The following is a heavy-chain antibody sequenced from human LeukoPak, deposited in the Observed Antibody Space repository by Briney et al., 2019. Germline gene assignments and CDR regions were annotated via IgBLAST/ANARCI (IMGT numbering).Heavy chain of an antibody. CDR3: ARARVNGKFDS. Sequence: SETLSLTCAVYGGSFSGYYWRWIRQPPGKGLEWIGEINHSGSSNYNPSLKSRVTISVDTSKNQFSLKLNSVTAADTALYFCARARVNGKFDSWGQGALVTVSS. CDR2: INHSGSS. D-gene: IGHD3-22*01. J-gene: IGHJ4*02. V-gene: IGHV4-34*01. CDR1: GGSFSGYY.